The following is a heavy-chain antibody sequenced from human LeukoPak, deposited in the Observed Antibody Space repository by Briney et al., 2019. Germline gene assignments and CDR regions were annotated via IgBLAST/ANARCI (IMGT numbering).Heavy chain of an antibody. V-gene: IGHV3-21*01. J-gene: IGHJ3*02. D-gene: IGHD5-12*01. CDR1: GFTFSRDS. CDR2: ISSSSTYI. Sequence: GGSLRLSCAASGFTFSRDSMNWVRQAPGKGLEWVSSISSSSTYIYYADSVKGRFTISRDNAKNSLHLQMNSLRAEDTAVYYCARGGGYSGYDLDAFDIWGQGTMVTVSS. CDR3: ARGGGYSGYDLDAFDI.